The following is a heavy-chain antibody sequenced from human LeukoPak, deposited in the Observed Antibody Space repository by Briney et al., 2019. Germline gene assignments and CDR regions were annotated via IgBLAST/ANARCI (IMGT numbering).Heavy chain of an antibody. CDR1: GYSISSGYY. Sequence: SETLSLTCAVSGYSISSGYYWGLIRQPPGKRMEWIGSIYHSGSTYYNPSLKRRVTISVDTAKNQFSLKLSSVTAADTAGYYCARYRPDCSSTSCTITWGQGTLVTVSS. V-gene: IGHV4-38-2*01. J-gene: IGHJ5*02. CDR3: ARYRPDCSSTSCTIT. CDR2: IYHSGST. D-gene: IGHD2-2*01.